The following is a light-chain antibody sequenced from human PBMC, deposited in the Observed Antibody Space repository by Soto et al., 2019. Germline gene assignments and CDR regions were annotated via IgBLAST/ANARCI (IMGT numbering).Light chain of an antibody. V-gene: IGKV3-20*01. J-gene: IGKJ1*01. Sequence: EIVLTQSPGTLSLSPGERATLSCRASQSVSSSYSAWYQQKPGQAPRLLIYGASSRATGIPDRFSGSGSGTDFTLTISRLETEDFAVYYCQPYGSSPRTFGQGTKVEIK. CDR3: QPYGSSPRT. CDR1: QSVSSSY. CDR2: GAS.